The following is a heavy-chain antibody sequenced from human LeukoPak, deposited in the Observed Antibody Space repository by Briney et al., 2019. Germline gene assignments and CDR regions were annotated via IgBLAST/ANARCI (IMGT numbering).Heavy chain of an antibody. D-gene: IGHD1-7*01. V-gene: IGHV4-39*01. J-gene: IGHJ4*02. Sequence: SETLSLTCAVSGGSISSSSYYWGWIRQPPGKGLEWIGSIYYSGSTYYNPSVKSRVTISVDTSKNQFSLKLSSVTAADTAVYYCARSKTTFFDYWGQGTLVTVSS. CDR3: ARSKTTFFDY. CDR2: IYYSGST. CDR1: GGSISSSSYY.